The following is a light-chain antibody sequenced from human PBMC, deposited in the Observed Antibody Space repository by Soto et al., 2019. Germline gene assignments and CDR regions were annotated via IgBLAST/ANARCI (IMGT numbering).Light chain of an antibody. Sequence: QAVVTQPASVSGSPGQSITISCTGTSSDVGGYKYVSWYQQHPGKAPKLMIYEVSNRPSGVSNRSSGSKSGNTASLTISGLQAEDEADYYCSSYTSSSTPYVFGTGTKVTVL. CDR3: SSYTSSSTPYV. V-gene: IGLV2-14*01. J-gene: IGLJ1*01. CDR1: SSDVGGYKY. CDR2: EVS.